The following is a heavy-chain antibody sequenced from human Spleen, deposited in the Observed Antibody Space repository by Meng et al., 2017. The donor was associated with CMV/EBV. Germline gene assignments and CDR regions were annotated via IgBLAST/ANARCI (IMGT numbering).Heavy chain of an antibody. D-gene: IGHD5-18*01. CDR3: ARGNSYAHIFDY. CDR1: GSTFSSYW. Sequence: GGSLRLSCAASGSTFSSYWMSWVRQAPGKGLEWVSSISSSSSYIYYADSVKGRFTISRDNAKNSLYLQMNSLRAEDTAVYFCARGNSYAHIFDYWGQGTLVTVSS. J-gene: IGHJ4*02. V-gene: IGHV3-21*01. CDR2: ISSSSSYI.